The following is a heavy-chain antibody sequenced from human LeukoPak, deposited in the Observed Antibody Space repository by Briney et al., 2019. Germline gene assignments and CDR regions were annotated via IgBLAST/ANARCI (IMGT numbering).Heavy chain of an antibody. Sequence: SETLSLTCAVYGGSFSGYYWSWIRQPPGKRLGWIGEINHSGSTNYNPSLKSRVTISVDTSKNQFSLKLSSATAADTAVYYCAAQKSRRWLLRGYYFDYWGQGTLVTVSS. V-gene: IGHV4-34*01. CDR3: AAQKSRRWLLRGYYFDY. CDR1: GGSFSGYY. CDR2: INHSGST. J-gene: IGHJ4*02. D-gene: IGHD2-21*02.